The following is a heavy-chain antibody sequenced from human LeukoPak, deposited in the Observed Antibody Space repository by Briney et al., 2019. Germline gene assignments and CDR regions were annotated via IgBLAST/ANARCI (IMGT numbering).Heavy chain of an antibody. Sequence: PETLSLTCTVSGGSISSSSYYWGWIRQPPGKGLEWIGSIYYSGSTYYNPSLKSRVTISVDTSKNQFSLKLSSVTAADTAVYYCARRRPNFDVDYWGQGTLVTVSS. J-gene: IGHJ4*02. D-gene: IGHD3-9*01. CDR1: GGSISSSSYY. V-gene: IGHV4-39*01. CDR3: ARRRPNFDVDY. CDR2: IYYSGST.